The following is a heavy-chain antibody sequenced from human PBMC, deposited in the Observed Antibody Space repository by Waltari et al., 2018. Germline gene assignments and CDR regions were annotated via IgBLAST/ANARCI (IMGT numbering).Heavy chain of an antibody. D-gene: IGHD1-26*01. CDR3: AKGAEPRKSLNYFDY. CDR1: GGSFSGYY. V-gene: IGHV4-34*01. CDR2: INHSGST. Sequence: QVQLQQWGAGLLKPSETLSLTCAVYGGSFSGYYWSWIRQPPGKGLEWIGEINHSGSTNYNPSLKSRVTISVDTSKNQFSLKLSSVTAADTAVYYCAKGAEPRKSLNYFDYWGQGTLVTVSS. J-gene: IGHJ4*02.